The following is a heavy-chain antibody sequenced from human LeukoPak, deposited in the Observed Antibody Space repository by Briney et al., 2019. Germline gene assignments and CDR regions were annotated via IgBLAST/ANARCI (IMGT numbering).Heavy chain of an antibody. CDR3: ARPLSYSFDP. J-gene: IGHJ5*02. CDR2: INSDGITT. D-gene: IGHD2/OR15-2a*01. V-gene: IGHV3-74*03. CDR1: GFHFSSYW. Sequence: GRSLRLSCAASGFHFSSYWMHWVRQAPGKGLVWVSRINSDGITTTYADSVKGRFTISRDNAKNTLYLQMNSLRPEDTAVYYCARPLSYSFDPWGQGTLVTVSS.